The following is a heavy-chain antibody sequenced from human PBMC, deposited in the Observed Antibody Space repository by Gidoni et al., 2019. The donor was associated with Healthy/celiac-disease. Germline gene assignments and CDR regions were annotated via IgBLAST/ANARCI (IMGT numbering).Heavy chain of an antibody. D-gene: IGHD2-2*03. V-gene: IGHV3-49*05. CDR3: TSGFVGADY. J-gene: IGHJ4*02. CDR2: IRSKAYGGTT. Sequence: EVRLVESGGGLVKPGRSLRLSCTASGFTFGDYAMSWFRQAPGKGLEWVGFIRSKAYGGTTEYAASVKGRFTISRDDSKSIAYLQMNSLKTEDTAVYYCTSGFVGADYWGQGTLVTVSS. CDR1: GFTFGDYA.